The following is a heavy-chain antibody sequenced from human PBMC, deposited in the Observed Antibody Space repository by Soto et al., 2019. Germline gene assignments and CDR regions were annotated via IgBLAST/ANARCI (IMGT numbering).Heavy chain of an antibody. CDR3: ARASGYSYGYDDFFDN. D-gene: IGHD5-18*01. CDR2: FHFSGST. V-gene: IGHV4-59*01. CDR1: GGSINGYY. J-gene: IGHJ4*01. Sequence: ETLSLTCTVSGGSINGYYWTWLRQSPTNGLEWIGYFHFSGSTKYNPSLESRLTISADTSKNQISLTLSSVTAADTAVYYCARASGYSYGYDDFFDNWGQGTLVTVSS.